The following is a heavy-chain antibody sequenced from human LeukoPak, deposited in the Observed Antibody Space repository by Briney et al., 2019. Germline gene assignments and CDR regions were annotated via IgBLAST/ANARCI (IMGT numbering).Heavy chain of an antibody. Sequence: GGSLRLSCAASGFTFDDYAMHWVRQAPGKGLEWVSGISWNSGSIGYADSVKGRFTISRDNAKNSLYLQMNSLRAEDTALYYCAKSAYSGSLTYFGYWGQGTLVTVSS. CDR3: AKSAYSGSLTYFGY. D-gene: IGHD1-26*01. CDR1: GFTFDDYA. CDR2: ISWNSGSI. J-gene: IGHJ4*02. V-gene: IGHV3-9*01.